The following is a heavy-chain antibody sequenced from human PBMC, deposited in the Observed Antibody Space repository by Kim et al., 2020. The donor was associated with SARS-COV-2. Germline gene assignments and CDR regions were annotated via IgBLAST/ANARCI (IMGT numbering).Heavy chain of an antibody. CDR1: GCTFSSYD. CDR3: ARGLGYSGYDDFVY. D-gene: IGHD5-12*01. Sequence: SVKVSCKASGCTFSSYDISWVRQAPGQGLEWMGGINPIFGTANYAQKFQGRVTITADDSTSTAYMELSSLRSEDTAVYYCARGLGYSGYDDFVYWGAGTRVTVSS. CDR2: INPIFGTA. J-gene: IGHJ4*02. V-gene: IGHV1-69*13.